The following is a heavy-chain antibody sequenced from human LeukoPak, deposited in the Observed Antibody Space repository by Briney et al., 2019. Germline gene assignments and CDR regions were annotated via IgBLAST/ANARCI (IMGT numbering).Heavy chain of an antibody. V-gene: IGHV4-38-2*02. J-gene: IGHJ5*01. D-gene: IGHD3-22*01. Sequence: SETLSLTCTVSGYSISSGYYWGWIRQPPGKGLEWIGSIYHSGSTYYNPSLKSRVTISVDTSKNQFSLKLSSVTAADTAVYYCAKDHYDGSVYPFDSWGKEPWSPSPQ. CDR1: GYSISSGYY. CDR3: AKDHYDGSVYPFDS. CDR2: IYHSGST.